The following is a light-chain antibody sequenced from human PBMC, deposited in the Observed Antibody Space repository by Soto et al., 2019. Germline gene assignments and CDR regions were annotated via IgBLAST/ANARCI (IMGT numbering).Light chain of an antibody. Sequence: QSVLTQPPSASGTPGQRVTISCSGSNSNIGSNTVNWYQQLPGTAPKLLIYGNINRPSGVPDRFSGSKSGTSASLAITGLQAEDEADYYCQSYDSSLSGYVFGTGTKVTVL. CDR1: NSNIGSNT. CDR2: GNI. CDR3: QSYDSSLSGYV. V-gene: IGLV1-40*01. J-gene: IGLJ1*01.